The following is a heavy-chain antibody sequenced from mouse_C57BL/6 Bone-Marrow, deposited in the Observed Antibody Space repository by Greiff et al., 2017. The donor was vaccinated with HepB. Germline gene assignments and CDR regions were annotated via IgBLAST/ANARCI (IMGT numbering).Heavy chain of an antibody. D-gene: IGHD2-2*01. CDR3: AGDLLWLRHYAMDY. J-gene: IGHJ4*01. CDR2: INPGSGGT. Sequence: QVQLQQSGAELVRPGTSVKVSCKASGYAFTNYLIEWVKQRPGQGLEWIGVINPGSGGTNYNEKFKGKATLTADKSSSTAYMQLSSLTSEDSEVYFCAGDLLWLRHYAMDYWGQGTSVTVSS. V-gene: IGHV1-54*01. CDR1: GYAFTNYL.